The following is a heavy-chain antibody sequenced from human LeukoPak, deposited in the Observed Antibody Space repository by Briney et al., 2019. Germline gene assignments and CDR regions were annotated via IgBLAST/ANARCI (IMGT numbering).Heavy chain of an antibody. Sequence: SETLSLTCTVSGGSISSYYWSWIRQPPGKGLEWIGYIYYSGSTNYNPSLKSRVTISVDTSKNQFSLKLSSVTAADTAVYYCARHWVPGDAFDIWGQGTMVTVSS. CDR2: IYYSGST. CDR3: ARHWVPGDAFDI. CDR1: GGSISSYY. J-gene: IGHJ3*02. D-gene: IGHD3-16*01. V-gene: IGHV4-59*08.